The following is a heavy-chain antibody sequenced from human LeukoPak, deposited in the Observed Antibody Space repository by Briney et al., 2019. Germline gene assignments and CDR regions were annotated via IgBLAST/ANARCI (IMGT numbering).Heavy chain of an antibody. J-gene: IGHJ5*02. CDR2: TYYSGST. Sequence: SETLSLTCTVSGGSISSSSYYWGWIRQPPGKGLDWIGSTYYSGSTYYNRSLKSRVTISVDTYKNRFSLKLSSVTAADTAVYYCARGYCSGGSCYLYNWFDPWGQGTLVTVSS. CDR3: ARGYCSGGSCYLYNWFDP. CDR1: GGSISSSSYY. D-gene: IGHD2-15*01. V-gene: IGHV4-39*01.